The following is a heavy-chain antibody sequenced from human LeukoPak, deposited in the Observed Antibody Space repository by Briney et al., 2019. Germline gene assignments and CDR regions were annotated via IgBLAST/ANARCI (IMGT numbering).Heavy chain of an antibody. J-gene: IGHJ4*02. D-gene: IGHD5-24*01. V-gene: IGHV3-48*01. Sequence: GGSLRLSCASSGFTFSDYSMNWVRQAPGKGLEWISYIGIDSGNTNYADSVKGRFTISGDKAKNSLYLQMNSLRVEDTAVYYCARDYKYAFDNWGQGTLVTVSS. CDR3: ARDYKYAFDN. CDR1: GFTFSDYS. CDR2: IGIDSGNT.